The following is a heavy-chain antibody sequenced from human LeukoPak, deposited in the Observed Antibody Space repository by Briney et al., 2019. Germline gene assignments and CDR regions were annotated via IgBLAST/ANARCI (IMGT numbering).Heavy chain of an antibody. CDR1: GGSISSYY. CDR2: IYYRGST. V-gene: IGHV4-59*08. J-gene: IGHJ6*02. CDR3: ARHERGPGIAVAGTYYYYGMDV. Sequence: PSETLSLTCTVSGGSISSYYWSWIRQPPGKGLEWIGYIYYRGSTNYNPSLKSRVTISVDTSKNQFSLKLSSVTAADTAVYYCARHERGPGIAVAGTYYYYGMDVWGQGTTVTVSS. D-gene: IGHD6-19*01.